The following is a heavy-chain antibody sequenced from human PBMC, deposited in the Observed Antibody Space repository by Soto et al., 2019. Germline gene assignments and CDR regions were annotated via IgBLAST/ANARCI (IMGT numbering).Heavy chain of an antibody. V-gene: IGHV4-39*01. Sequence: SETLSLTCTVSGGSISSSSYYWGWIRQPPGKGLEWIGSIYYSGSTYYNPSLKSRVTISVDTSKNQFSLKLSSVTAADTAVYYCASSNSYGPGGFGYWGQGTLVTVSS. CDR3: ASSNSYGPGGFGY. CDR1: GGSISSSSYY. CDR2: IYYSGST. J-gene: IGHJ4*02. D-gene: IGHD5-18*01.